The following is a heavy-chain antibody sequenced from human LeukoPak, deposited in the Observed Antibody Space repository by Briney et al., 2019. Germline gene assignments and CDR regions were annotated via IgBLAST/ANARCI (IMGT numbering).Heavy chain of an antibody. V-gene: IGHV3-21*01. D-gene: IGHD3-10*01. CDR3: ARDSTMVRGVPDYYYYMDV. J-gene: IGHJ6*03. Sequence: GGSLRLSCAASGFTFSSYSMNWVRQAPGKGLEWVSSISSSSSYIYYADSVKGRFTISRDNAKNSLYLQMNSLRAEDTAVYYCARDSTMVRGVPDYYYYMDVWGKGTTVTVSS. CDR2: ISSSSSYI. CDR1: GFTFSSYS.